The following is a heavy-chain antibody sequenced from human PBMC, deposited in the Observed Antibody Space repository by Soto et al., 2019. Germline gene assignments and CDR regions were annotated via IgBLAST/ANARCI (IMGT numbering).Heavy chain of an antibody. CDR2: IWYDGSNK. CDR3: ARDGGSSWEIDY. V-gene: IGHV3-33*01. Sequence: GGSLRLSCAASGFTFSSYGMHWVRQAPGKGLEWVAVIWYDGSNKYYADSVKGRFTISRDNSKNTLYLQMNSLRAEDTAVYYCARDGGSSWEIDYWGQGTLVTVSS. D-gene: IGHD6-13*01. J-gene: IGHJ4*02. CDR1: GFTFSSYG.